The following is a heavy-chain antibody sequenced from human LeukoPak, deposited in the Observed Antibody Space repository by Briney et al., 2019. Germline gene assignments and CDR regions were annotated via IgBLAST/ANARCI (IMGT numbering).Heavy chain of an antibody. CDR1: GFTFSTYG. Sequence: GGSLRLSCAASGFTFSTYGMTWVRQPPGRGLEWVSAISGSAARTFYADSVKGRFTISRDNSKNTLSLQMNSLRAEDTAVYYCAKRGPGSPESGKYYFDYWGQGTLVTVSS. CDR2: ISGSAART. CDR3: AKRGPGSPESGKYYFDY. V-gene: IGHV3-23*01. D-gene: IGHD3-10*01. J-gene: IGHJ4*02.